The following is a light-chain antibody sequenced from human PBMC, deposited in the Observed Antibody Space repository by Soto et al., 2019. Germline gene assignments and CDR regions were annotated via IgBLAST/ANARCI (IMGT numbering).Light chain of an antibody. CDR3: QVWDSSTGVV. Sequence: ELTQPLSVSVALGQTARITCGGNNIGSKNVHWYQQKPGQAPVLVIYRDSNRPSGIPERFSGSNSGNTATLTISRAQAGDEADYYCQVWDSSTGVVFGGGTQLTV. J-gene: IGLJ2*01. CDR2: RDS. CDR1: NIGSKN. V-gene: IGLV3-9*01.